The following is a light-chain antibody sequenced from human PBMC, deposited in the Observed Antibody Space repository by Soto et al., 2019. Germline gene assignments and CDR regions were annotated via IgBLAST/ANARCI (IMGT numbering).Light chain of an antibody. V-gene: IGKV3-11*01. J-gene: IGKJ5*01. CDR3: QQRSAWPQIT. CDR2: DAS. Sequence: EIVLTQSPATLSLSPGERATLSCRASQSVRSYLAWYQQKPGQAPRLPIYDASNRATGIPARFSGSGSGTDFTLTISSLDPEDFAVYYCQQRSAWPQITFGQGTRLEIK. CDR1: QSVRSY.